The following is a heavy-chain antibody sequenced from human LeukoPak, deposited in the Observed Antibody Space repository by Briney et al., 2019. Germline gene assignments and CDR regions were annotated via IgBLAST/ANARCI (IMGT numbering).Heavy chain of an antibody. CDR1: GGSISSSSYY. J-gene: IGHJ4*02. Sequence: SETLSLTCTVSGGSISSSSYYWGWIRQPPGKGLEWIGSIYYSGSTYYNPSLKSRVTISVDTSKNQFSLKLSSVTAADTAVYYCARRGSSWYYFDYWGQGTLVTVSS. V-gene: IGHV4-39*01. CDR3: ARRGSSWYYFDY. CDR2: IYYSGST. D-gene: IGHD6-13*01.